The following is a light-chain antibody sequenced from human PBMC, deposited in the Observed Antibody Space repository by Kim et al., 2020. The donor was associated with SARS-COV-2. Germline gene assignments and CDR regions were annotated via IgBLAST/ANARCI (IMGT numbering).Light chain of an antibody. V-gene: IGLV2-11*01. J-gene: IGLJ2*01. CDR1: SSDVGGYNY. CDR2: DVS. CDR3: CSYAGSYTVV. Sequence: GQSLPISCTGTSSDVGGYNYVSWYQQHPGKAPKLMIYDVSKRPSGVPDRFSGSKSGNTASLTVSGLQAEDEADYYCCSYAGSYTVVFGGGTQLTVL.